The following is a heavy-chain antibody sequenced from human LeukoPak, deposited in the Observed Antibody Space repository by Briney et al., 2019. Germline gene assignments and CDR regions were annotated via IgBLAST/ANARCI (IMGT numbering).Heavy chain of an antibody. Sequence: SETLSLTCSVSGDSISSSNYYWGWIRQPPGKGLEWIGTISYSGGTYYNASLKSRVTISVDTSKNQFSLKLSSVTAADTAVYYCARHDYIWSGGSCYPKASLGYFMDVWGKGTTVIVSS. V-gene: IGHV4-39*01. CDR3: ARHDYIWSGGSCYPKASLGYFMDV. D-gene: IGHD2-15*01. CDR1: GDSISSSNYY. CDR2: ISYSGGT. J-gene: IGHJ6*03.